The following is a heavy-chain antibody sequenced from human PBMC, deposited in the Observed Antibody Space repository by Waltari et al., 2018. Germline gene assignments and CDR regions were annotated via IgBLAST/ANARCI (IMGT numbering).Heavy chain of an antibody. Sequence: EVQLVASWGGLGQPGKSLRLSFAASGFSFYDHAMHWVRQAPGQGLEWVSSINWNGYTSVYGDSVKGRFTISRDNAKKSVYLQMNSLRPEDTALYFCVNGPSGSVVGYMDVWGKGTMVTVSS. D-gene: IGHD1-26*01. CDR3: VNGPSGSVVGYMDV. CDR1: GFSFYDHA. CDR2: INWNGYTS. V-gene: IGHV3-9*01. J-gene: IGHJ6*04.